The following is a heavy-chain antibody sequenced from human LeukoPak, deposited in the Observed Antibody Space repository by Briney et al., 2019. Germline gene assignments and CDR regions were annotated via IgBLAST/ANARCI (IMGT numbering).Heavy chain of an antibody. D-gene: IGHD6-19*01. Sequence: GGSLRLSCAASGFTFSSYSMNWVRQAPGKGLEWVSYISSSSSTIYYADSVKGRFTISRDNAKNSLYLQMSSLRAEDTAVYYCARGGGSSVAGFDYWGQGTLVTISS. CDR3: ARGGGSSVAGFDY. CDR2: ISSSSSTI. J-gene: IGHJ4*02. CDR1: GFTFSSYS. V-gene: IGHV3-48*04.